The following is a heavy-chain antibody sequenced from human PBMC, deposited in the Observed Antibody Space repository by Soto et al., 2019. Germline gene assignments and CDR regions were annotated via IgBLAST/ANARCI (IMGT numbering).Heavy chain of an antibody. V-gene: IGHV3-30*18. CDR2: ISYDGSNK. J-gene: IGHJ4*02. Sequence: PGGSLRLSCAASGFTFSSYGMHWVRQAPGKGLEWVAVISYDGSNKYYADSVKSRFTISRDNSKNTLYLQMNSLRAEDTAVYYCAKDGGSYYSATNASFLVYWGQGTLVTVSS. CDR1: GFTFSSYG. CDR3: AKDGGSYYSATNASFLVY. D-gene: IGHD1-26*01.